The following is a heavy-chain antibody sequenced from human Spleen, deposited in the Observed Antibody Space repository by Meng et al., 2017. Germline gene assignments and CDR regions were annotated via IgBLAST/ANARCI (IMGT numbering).Heavy chain of an antibody. V-gene: IGHV1-69*13. CDR3: AGKAGNYISTTRYSLDY. CDR1: GGIFSNYV. Sequence: SVKVSCKALGGIFSNYVICWVRQAPGQGLEWMGGINAVFGTTNYAQKFHNRVTITSDESTSTVYMELTRLTSADKAVYYCAGKAGNYISTTRYSLDYWGQGTLVTVSS. J-gene: IGHJ4*02. CDR2: INAVFGTT. D-gene: IGHD2-2*01.